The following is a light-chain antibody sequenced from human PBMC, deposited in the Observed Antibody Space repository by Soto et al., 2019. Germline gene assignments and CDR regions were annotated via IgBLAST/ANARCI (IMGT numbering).Light chain of an antibody. CDR1: QSVSSSY. J-gene: IGKJ1*01. CDR3: QQYGSSSWT. CDR2: GAS. Sequence: EIVLTQSPGTLSLSPGERATLSCRASQSVSSSYLAWYQQKPGQAPRLLIYGASIRATGIPDRFSGSGSGTDFTLTISRLEPEDFAVYYCQQYGSSSWTFGQGTKVEIK. V-gene: IGKV3-20*01.